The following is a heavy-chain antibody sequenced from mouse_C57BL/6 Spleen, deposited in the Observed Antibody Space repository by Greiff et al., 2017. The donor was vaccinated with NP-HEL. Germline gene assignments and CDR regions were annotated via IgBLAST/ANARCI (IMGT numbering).Heavy chain of an antibody. Sequence: EVKLMESGGGLVQPGGSLSLSCAASGFTFTDHYMSWVRQPPGKALEWLGFIRNKANGYTTEYSASVKGRFTISRDNSQSILYLQMNALRAEDSATYYCAGNYYGSSYGFAYWGQGTLVTVSA. D-gene: IGHD1-1*01. CDR2: IRNKANGYTT. CDR1: GFTFTDHY. V-gene: IGHV7-3*01. J-gene: IGHJ3*01. CDR3: AGNYYGSSYGFAY.